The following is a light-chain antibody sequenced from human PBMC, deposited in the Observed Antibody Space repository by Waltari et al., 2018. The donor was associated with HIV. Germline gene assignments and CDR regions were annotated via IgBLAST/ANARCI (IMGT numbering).Light chain of an antibody. Sequence: QSALTQPRSVSGSPGQSVTIPCTGTSSDVGSYDYVSWYQQYPGKAPKLMIYDVTKRPSGVPDRFSGSKSGNTASLTISGLQAEDEADYYCCSFASAYTLRVFGGGTRLAVL. CDR2: DVT. J-gene: IGLJ3*02. CDR1: SSDVGSYDY. CDR3: CSFASAYTLRV. V-gene: IGLV2-11*01.